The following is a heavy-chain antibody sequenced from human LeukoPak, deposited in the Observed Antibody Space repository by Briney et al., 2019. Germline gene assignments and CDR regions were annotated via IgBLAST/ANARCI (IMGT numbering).Heavy chain of an antibody. CDR1: GFTVSNNY. CDR2: IYGGGGT. Sequence: PGGSLRLSCAASGFTVSNNYMTWVRQAPGKGLEWVSLIYGGGGTYYADSVKGRFTISRDDSKNTLYLQMNNLRAEDTAVYYCARYYSSGWFDYWGQGTLVTVSS. V-gene: IGHV3-53*01. CDR3: ARYYSSGWFDY. D-gene: IGHD6-19*01. J-gene: IGHJ4*02.